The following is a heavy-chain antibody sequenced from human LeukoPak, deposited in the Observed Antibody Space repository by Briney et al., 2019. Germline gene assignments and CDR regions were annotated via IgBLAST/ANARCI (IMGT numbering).Heavy chain of an antibody. Sequence: PSETLSLTCTVSGGSISSSSYYWGWLRQPPGKGLEWIGSIYYSGSTYYNPSLKSRVTISVDTSKNQFSLKLSSVTAADTAVYYCARTGSYYDFWSGRILGAFDIWGQGTMVTVSS. CDR2: IYYSGST. D-gene: IGHD3-3*01. J-gene: IGHJ3*02. CDR3: ARTGSYYDFWSGRILGAFDI. CDR1: GGSISSSSYY. V-gene: IGHV4-39*01.